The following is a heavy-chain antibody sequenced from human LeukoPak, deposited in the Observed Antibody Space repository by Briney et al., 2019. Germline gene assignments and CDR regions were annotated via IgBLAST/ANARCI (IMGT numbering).Heavy chain of an antibody. CDR1: GYNFATYW. D-gene: IGHD3-10*01. Sequence: GESLKISCKTSGYNFATYWIAWVRQLPGRGLEWMGIIYPGDSDARYSPSFRGQVTISADKSINTAFLQWSSLKASDTAMYYCARHGVGFGELPESPYHYYYMDVWGKGTTVTVSS. J-gene: IGHJ6*03. CDR2: IYPGDSDA. V-gene: IGHV5-51*01. CDR3: ARHGVGFGELPESPYHYYYMDV.